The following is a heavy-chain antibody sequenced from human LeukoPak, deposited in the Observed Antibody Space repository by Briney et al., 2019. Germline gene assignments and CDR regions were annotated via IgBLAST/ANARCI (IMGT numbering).Heavy chain of an antibody. Sequence: PSETLSLTCAVYGGSLSGYYWSWIRQPPGKGLEWIGEINHSGSTNYNPSLKSRVTISVDTSKNQFSLKLSSVTAADTAVYYCARVGYYDSSGYGDDAFDIWGQGTMVTVSS. CDR3: ARVGYYDSSGYGDDAFDI. D-gene: IGHD3-22*01. J-gene: IGHJ3*02. CDR2: INHSGST. V-gene: IGHV4-34*01. CDR1: GGSLSGYY.